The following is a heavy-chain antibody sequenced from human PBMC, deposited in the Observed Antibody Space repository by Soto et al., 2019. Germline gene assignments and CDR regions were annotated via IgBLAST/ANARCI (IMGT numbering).Heavy chain of an antibody. CDR3: ASLPIVVVTAICLNFQH. V-gene: IGHV4-61*01. J-gene: IGHJ1*01. CDR1: GGSVSIGSYY. CDR2: IYYSGST. D-gene: IGHD2-21*02. Sequence: SETLSLTCTVSGGSVSIGSYYLSWIRQPPGKGLEWIGYIYYSGSTNYNPSLKSRVTISVDTSKRQFSLKLSSVTAEETAVYYCASLPIVVVTAICLNFQHWGQGTLVTVSS.